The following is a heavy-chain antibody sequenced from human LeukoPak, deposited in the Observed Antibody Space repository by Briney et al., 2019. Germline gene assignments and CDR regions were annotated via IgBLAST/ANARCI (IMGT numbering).Heavy chain of an antibody. CDR3: ARGRYSSSLTVYGMDV. J-gene: IGHJ6*02. CDR2: INHSGST. D-gene: IGHD6-13*01. CDR1: GGSFSGYY. V-gene: IGHV4-34*01. Sequence: SETLSLTCAVYGGSFSGYYWSWIRQPPGKGLEWIGEINHSGSTNYNPSLKSRVTISVDTSKNQFPLKLSSVTAADTAVYYCARGRYSSSLTVYGMDVWGQGTLVTVSS.